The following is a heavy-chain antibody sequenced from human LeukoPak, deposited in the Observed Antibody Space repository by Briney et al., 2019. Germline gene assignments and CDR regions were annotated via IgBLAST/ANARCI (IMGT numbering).Heavy chain of an antibody. CDR2: IYTSGST. J-gene: IGHJ6*03. CDR3: ARVHIVVVPAAMPSSEYYYYYYMDV. V-gene: IGHV4-4*07. CDR1: GGSISSYY. D-gene: IGHD2-2*01. Sequence: SETPSLTCTVSGGSISSYYWSWIRQPAGKGLEWIGRIYTSGSTNYNPSLKSRVTMSVDTSKNQFSLKLSSVTAADTAVYYCARVHIVVVPAAMPSSEYYYYYYMDVWGKGTTVTISS.